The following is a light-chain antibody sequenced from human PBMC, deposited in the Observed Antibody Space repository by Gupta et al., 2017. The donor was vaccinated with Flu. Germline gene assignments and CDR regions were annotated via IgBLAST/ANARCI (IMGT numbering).Light chain of an antibody. J-gene: IGLJ1*01. CDR1: NIGSKS. CDR3: QVYDNINDNEV. V-gene: IGLV3-21*02. Sequence: GQTARITCGGDNIGSKSVHWYQQKPGHAPVLVVYANSVRPSGIPERFSGSNSGNTATLSLSRVEAADEADYFCQVYDNINDNEVFGTGTKVTVL. CDR2: ANS.